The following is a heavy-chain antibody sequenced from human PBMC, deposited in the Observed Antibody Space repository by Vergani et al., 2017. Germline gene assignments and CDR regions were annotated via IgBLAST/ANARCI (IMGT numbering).Heavy chain of an antibody. D-gene: IGHD6-19*01. Sequence: QVQLVESGGGVVQPGRSLRLSCAASGCTFSSYGMHWVRQAPGKGLQWVAVISYDGSNKYYADSVKGRFTISRDNSKNTLFLQINSLRAEDTAVYYCAKDFQKRWLVPALDAFDFWGQGTMVTVSS. CDR3: AKDFQKRWLVPALDAFDF. J-gene: IGHJ3*01. CDR2: ISYDGSNK. CDR1: GCTFSSYG. V-gene: IGHV3-30*18.